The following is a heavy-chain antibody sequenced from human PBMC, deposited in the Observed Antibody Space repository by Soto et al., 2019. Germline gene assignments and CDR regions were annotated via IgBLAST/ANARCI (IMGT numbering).Heavy chain of an antibody. Sequence: QVQLQQSGPGLVKPSETLSLTCTVSSGPTSSHNWGWIRQPPGRGLEWIGYVYNTGGTSYNPTLRSHVPISADTATKNISLTLSSVTAADTAVYYCVRQGIGPLHGLVDVWGQGTTVSVSS. CDR1: SGPTSSHN. CDR2: VYNTGGT. V-gene: IGHV4-59*08. J-gene: IGHJ6*02. D-gene: IGHD3-10*01. CDR3: VRQGIGPLHGLVDV.